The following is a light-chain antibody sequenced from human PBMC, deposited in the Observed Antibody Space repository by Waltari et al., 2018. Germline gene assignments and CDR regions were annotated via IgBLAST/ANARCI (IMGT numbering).Light chain of an antibody. CDR3: SSYASSTTRV. J-gene: IGLJ1*01. CDR1: SSDVGGYNY. CDR2: GVS. V-gene: IGLV2-14*01. Sequence: QSALTPPASVSGSPGQSLTISCNGTSSDVGGYNYVSWYQQHLGKAPKLMIYGVSNRPSGVSARFSGSKSGNTASLTISGLQAEDEADYYCSSYASSTTRVFGSGTKVTVL.